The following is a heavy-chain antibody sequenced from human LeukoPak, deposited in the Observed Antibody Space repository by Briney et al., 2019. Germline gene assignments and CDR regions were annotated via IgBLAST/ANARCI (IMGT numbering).Heavy chain of an antibody. V-gene: IGHV1-18*01. CDR2: ISAYNGNT. D-gene: IGHD3-10*01. CDR3: ARDITMVRGVSGGVGY. J-gene: IGHJ4*02. CDR1: GYTFTSYG. Sequence: ASVKVSCKASGYTFTSYGISWVRQAPGQGLEWMGWISAYNGNTNYAQKLQGRVTMTTDTSTSTAYMELRSLRSDDTAVYYCARDITMVRGVSGGVGYWGQGTLVTVSS.